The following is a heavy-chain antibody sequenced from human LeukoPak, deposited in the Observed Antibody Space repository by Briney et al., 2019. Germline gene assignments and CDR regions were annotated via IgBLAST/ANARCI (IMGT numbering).Heavy chain of an antibody. D-gene: IGHD3-22*01. V-gene: IGHV4-61*01. CDR3: ARGKEVIVGNDAFDI. CDR1: GGSISSSSYY. J-gene: IGHJ3*02. Sequence: PSETLSLTCTVSGGSISSSSYYWSWIRQPPGKGLEWIGYIFYSGSTNYNPSLKSRVITSLDTSKNQFSLKLSSVTAADTALYYCARGKEVIVGNDAFDIWGQGTMVTVSS. CDR2: IFYSGST.